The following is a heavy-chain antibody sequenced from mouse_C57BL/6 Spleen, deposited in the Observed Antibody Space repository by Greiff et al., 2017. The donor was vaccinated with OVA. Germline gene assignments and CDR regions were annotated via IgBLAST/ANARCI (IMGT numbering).Heavy chain of an antibody. CDR2: IYPGGGYT. Sequence: QVQLQQSGAELVRPGTSVKMSCKASGYTFTNYWIGWAKQRPGHGLEWIGDIYPGGGYTNYNEKFKGKATLTADKSSSTAYMQFSSLTSEDSAIYYCARRLLGYDYDGWYFDVWGTGTTVTVSS. J-gene: IGHJ1*03. V-gene: IGHV1-63*01. CDR3: ARRLLGYDYDGWYFDV. CDR1: GYTFTNYW. D-gene: IGHD2-4*01.